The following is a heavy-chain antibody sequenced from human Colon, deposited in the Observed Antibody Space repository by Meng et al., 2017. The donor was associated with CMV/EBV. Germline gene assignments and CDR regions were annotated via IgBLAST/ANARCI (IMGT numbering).Heavy chain of an antibody. CDR3: ARGPYARDTWAGFDY. Sequence: GESLKISCATSGFTFVDYAMTWVRQSPGKGLEWVSGINWNGAYTGYADSVRGRFTIYRDDARSSLHLQMNSLTAKDTALYYCARGPYARDTWAGFDYWGQGSLVTVSS. CDR2: INWNGAYT. CDR1: GFTFVDYA. V-gene: IGHV3-20*04. J-gene: IGHJ4*02. D-gene: IGHD2-8*01.